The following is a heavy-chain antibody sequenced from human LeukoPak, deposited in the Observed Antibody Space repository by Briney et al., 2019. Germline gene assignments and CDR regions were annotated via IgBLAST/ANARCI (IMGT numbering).Heavy chain of an antibody. J-gene: IGHJ6*02. D-gene: IGHD3-3*01. V-gene: IGHV3-21*01. CDR2: ISSSSSYI. Sequence: PGRSLRLSCAASGFTFSSYSMNWVRQAPGKGLEWVSSISSSSSYIYYADSVKGRFTISRDNAKNSLYLQMNSLRAEDTAVYYCARDGMPDSWSGYYYYYYYGMDVWGQGTTVTVSS. CDR1: GFTFSSYS. CDR3: ARDGMPDSWSGYYYYYYYGMDV.